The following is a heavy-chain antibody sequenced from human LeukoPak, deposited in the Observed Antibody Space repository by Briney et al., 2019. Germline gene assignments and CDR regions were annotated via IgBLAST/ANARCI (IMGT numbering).Heavy chain of an antibody. D-gene: IGHD5-18*01. CDR3: AKGLLQYDVRGPIKQLWPHYFDY. CDR2: ISGSDGST. J-gene: IGHJ4*02. Sequence: GGSLRLSCVASGFTVSTYAMSWVRQAPGKGLQWVSAISGSDGSTYYADSVKGQFTISRDHSKNTLYLQMNSLRVEDTAVYYCAKGLLQYDVRGPIKQLWPHYFDYWGQGTLVTVSS. CDR1: GFTVSTYA. V-gene: IGHV3-23*01.